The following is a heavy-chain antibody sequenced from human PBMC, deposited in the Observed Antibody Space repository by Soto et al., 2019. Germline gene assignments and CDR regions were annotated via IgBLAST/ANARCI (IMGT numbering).Heavy chain of an antibody. Sequence: QVQLVQSGAEVKKPGASVKVSCKASGYTFTSYGISWVRQAPGQGLEWMGWISAYNGNTNYAQKLQGRVTMNTDTSTSTAYMELRSMRADDTAVYYCARSHVDIVATIKWAVGADYWGQGTLVTVSS. CDR1: GYTFTSYG. V-gene: IGHV1-18*01. CDR2: ISAYNGNT. J-gene: IGHJ4*02. CDR3: ARSHVDIVATIKWAVGADY. D-gene: IGHD5-12*01.